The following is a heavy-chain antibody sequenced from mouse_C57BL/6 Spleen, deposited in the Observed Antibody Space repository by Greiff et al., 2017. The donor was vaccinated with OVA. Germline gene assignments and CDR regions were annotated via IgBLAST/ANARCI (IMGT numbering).Heavy chain of an antibody. CDR3: ARQNEYYFDY. J-gene: IGHJ2*01. CDR2: ISSGGSYT. Sequence: EVQRVESGGDLVKPGGSLKLSCAASGFTFSSYGMSWVRQTPDKRLEWVATISSGGSYTYYPDSVKGRFTISRDNAKNTLYLQMSSLKSEDTAMYYCARQNEYYFDYWGQGTTLTFSS. CDR1: GFTFSSYG. V-gene: IGHV5-6*01.